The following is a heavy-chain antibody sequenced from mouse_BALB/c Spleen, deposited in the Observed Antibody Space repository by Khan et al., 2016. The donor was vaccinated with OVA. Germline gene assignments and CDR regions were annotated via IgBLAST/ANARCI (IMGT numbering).Heavy chain of an antibody. CDR1: GFSLTTYG. J-gene: IGHJ3*01. CDR3: ARNYDYDEGLAY. Sequence: VELVESGPGLVQPSQSLSITCTVSGFSLTTYGVHWVRQSPGKGLEWLGVIWSGGTTDYSAAFISRLSITKDNSKSQVFFKMNSLQANDTAICYCARNYDYDEGLAYWGQGTLVTVSA. CDR2: IWSGGTT. V-gene: IGHV2-2*02. D-gene: IGHD2-4*01.